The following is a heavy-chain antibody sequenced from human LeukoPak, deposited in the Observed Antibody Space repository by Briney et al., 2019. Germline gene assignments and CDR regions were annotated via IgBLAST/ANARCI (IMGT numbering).Heavy chain of an antibody. Sequence: ASVKVSCKASGYIFTSYYMHWVRQAPGQGLEWMGWINPNSGDTNYADKFQGRVTMTRDTSISTAYMELSRLRSDDTAVYYCARSVSSSEAYFDYWGQATLVTVSS. J-gene: IGHJ4*02. V-gene: IGHV1-2*02. D-gene: IGHD6-25*01. CDR1: GYIFTSYY. CDR2: INPNSGDT. CDR3: ARSVSSSEAYFDY.